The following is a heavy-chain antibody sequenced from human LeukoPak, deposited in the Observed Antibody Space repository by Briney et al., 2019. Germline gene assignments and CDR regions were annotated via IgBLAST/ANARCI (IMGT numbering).Heavy chain of an antibody. CDR3: ARCGGDCQKYDAFDI. D-gene: IGHD2-21*02. CDR1: GYSFTSYW. CDR2: IYPGDSDT. V-gene: IGHV5-51*01. Sequence: GESLKISCKGSGYSFTSYWIGWVRQMPGKGLEWMGIIYPGDSDTRYSPSFQGQVTISADKYISTAYLQWSSLKASDTAMYYCARCGGDCQKYDAFDIWGQGTMVTVSS. J-gene: IGHJ3*02.